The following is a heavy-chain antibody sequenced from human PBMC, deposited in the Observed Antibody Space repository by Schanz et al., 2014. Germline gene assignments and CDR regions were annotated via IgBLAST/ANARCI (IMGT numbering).Heavy chain of an antibody. D-gene: IGHD3-9*01. CDR2: VYTSGST. J-gene: IGHJ4*02. Sequence: QVQLQQWGAGLLKPSQTPSLTCSVSGGSISSGSYYWNWIRQPAGKGLEWIGRVYTSGSTNYNPSLKSRVTISLDTSKNQFSRKRSSVTAADTAVYYCARQFYDILTGYWFPYYFDYWGQGTLVTVSS. CDR3: ARQFYDILTGYWFPYYFDY. V-gene: IGHV4-61*02. CDR1: GGSISSGSYY.